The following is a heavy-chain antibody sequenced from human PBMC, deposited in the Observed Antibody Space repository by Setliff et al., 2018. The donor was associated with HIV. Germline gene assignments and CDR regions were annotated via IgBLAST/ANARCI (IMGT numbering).Heavy chain of an antibody. CDR1: GETIRNGFYY. V-gene: IGHV4-39*07. Sequence: PSETLSLTCTVSGETIRNGFYYWHWMRQPPGKGLEWIGSIYYSGSTHYKSSPKSRVTISVDTSKNQFSLRLSSVTAADTAVYYCARGGGPDTNFDSWG. CDR3: ARGGGPDTNFDS. J-gene: IGHJ4*01. CDR2: IYYSGST.